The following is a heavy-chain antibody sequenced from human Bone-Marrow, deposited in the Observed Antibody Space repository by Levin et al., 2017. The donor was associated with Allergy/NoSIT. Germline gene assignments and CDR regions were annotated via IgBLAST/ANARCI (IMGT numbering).Heavy chain of an antibody. CDR3: AKPPIGNDAFDV. CDR1: GYSFTNFW. V-gene: IGHV5-51*01. Sequence: PGESLKISCKASGYSFTNFWIGWVRQMPGRGLEWMGVIYPGDSNTRYSPSFQGQVTISVDKSIRTAYLQWSSLKASDTAMYYCAKPPIGNDAFDVWGQGTMVTVSS. J-gene: IGHJ3*01. CDR2: IYPGDSNT.